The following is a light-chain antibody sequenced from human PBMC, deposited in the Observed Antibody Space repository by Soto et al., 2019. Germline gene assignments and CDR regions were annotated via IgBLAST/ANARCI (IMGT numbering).Light chain of an antibody. CDR3: SSYSSDATHVV. CDR2: DVN. CDR1: SSDIGGLFNY. Sequence: QSALTQPASVSGSPGQSITISCTGTSSDIGGLFNYVSWYQQHTGKAPKLLIYDVNVRPSGVSDRFSGSKSGNTASLTISGLQAEDEAAYFCSSYSSDATHVVFGGGTQLTVL. V-gene: IGLV2-14*03. J-gene: IGLJ7*01.